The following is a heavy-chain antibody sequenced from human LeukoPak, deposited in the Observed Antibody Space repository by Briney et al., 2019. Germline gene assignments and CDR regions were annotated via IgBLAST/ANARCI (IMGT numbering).Heavy chain of an antibody. CDR1: GYTFTGYY. CDR2: INPNSGGT. Sequence: ASVKVSCKASGYTFTGYYMHWVRQAPGQGLEWMGWINPNSGGTNYAQKFQGRVTMTRDTSISTAYMELSRLRSDDTAVYYCARDNWYYYGSGSPSNWFDPWGQGTLVTVSS. J-gene: IGHJ5*02. CDR3: ARDNWYYYGSGSPSNWFDP. V-gene: IGHV1-2*02. D-gene: IGHD3-10*01.